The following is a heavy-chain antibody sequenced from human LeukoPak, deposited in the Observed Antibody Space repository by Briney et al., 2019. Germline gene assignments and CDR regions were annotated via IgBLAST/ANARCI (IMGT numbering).Heavy chain of an antibody. CDR3: ARRRSNYYGMDV. Sequence: KPSETLSLTCTVSGGSISSYYWSWIRQPPGKGLEWIGYIYYSGSTNYNPSLKSRATISVDTSKNQFSLKLSSVTAADTAVYYCARRRSNYYGMDVWGQGTTVTVSS. J-gene: IGHJ6*02. CDR2: IYYSGST. CDR1: GGSISSYY. V-gene: IGHV4-59*08.